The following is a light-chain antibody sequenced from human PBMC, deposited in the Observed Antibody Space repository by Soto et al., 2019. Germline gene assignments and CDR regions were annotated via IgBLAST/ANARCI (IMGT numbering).Light chain of an antibody. V-gene: IGLV2-8*01. Sequence: QSVLTQPPSASGSPGQSVTISCTGTSSDVGAYKYVSWYQQHPGKAPKLMIYEVSKRPSGVPDRFSGSKSGNTASLTVSGLQAGDEADYYCSSYAGSNNFVFGGGTKVTVL. CDR1: SSDVGAYKY. J-gene: IGLJ3*02. CDR3: SSYAGSNNFV. CDR2: EVS.